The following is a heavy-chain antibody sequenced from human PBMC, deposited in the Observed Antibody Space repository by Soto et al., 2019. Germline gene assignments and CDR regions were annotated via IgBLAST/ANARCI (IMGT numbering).Heavy chain of an antibody. V-gene: IGHV1-8*01. CDR3: ARPPYYYSCGIDV. CDR2: MNPNSGDT. Sequence: QVQLVQSGAEVKKPGASVKVSCKASGYTFTTYDINWERQATGQGLEWMGWMNPNSGDTGYAQQFQGRVTMTRSTSISTIFMELRSLSSEHTSAYYCARPPYYYSCGIDVWGQGTTVTVSS. J-gene: IGHJ6*02. CDR1: GYTFTTYD.